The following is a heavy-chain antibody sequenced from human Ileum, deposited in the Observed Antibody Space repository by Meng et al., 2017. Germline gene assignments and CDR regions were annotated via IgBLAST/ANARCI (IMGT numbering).Heavy chain of an antibody. V-gene: IGHV4-30-4*01. J-gene: IGHJ4*02. CDR1: GDSINRGDNY. D-gene: IGHD3-10*01. Sequence: QVQLQESGPGLVKPSQTPSLNCAVSGDSINRGDNYWTWIRQPPVKGPEWMGYIYSSGRTYYTPSLKGRLTISADTSQSTFSLKLSSVTATDTAVYFCAKATYLGSGYYFDYWGQGALVTVSS. CDR3: AKATYLGSGYYFDY. CDR2: IYSSGRT.